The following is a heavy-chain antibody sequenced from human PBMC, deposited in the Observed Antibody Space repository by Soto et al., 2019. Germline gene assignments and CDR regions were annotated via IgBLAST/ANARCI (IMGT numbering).Heavy chain of an antibody. J-gene: IGHJ4*01. CDR2: IDPNSGGI. D-gene: IGHD3-10*01. V-gene: IGHV1-2*02. Sequence: ASVKVSCKASGYSFTGYYIQWVRQAPGQGLEWMGWIDPNSGGIDYAQKFQGRVTMTRDTSISTAYMELSSLRSDDTAAYYCASSLDSGKWVRGIRYYFDYWGQ. CDR1: GYSFTGYY. CDR3: ASSLDSGKWVRGIRYYFDY.